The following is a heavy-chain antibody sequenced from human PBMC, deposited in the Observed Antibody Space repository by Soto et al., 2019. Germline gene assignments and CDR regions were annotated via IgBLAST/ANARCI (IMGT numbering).Heavy chain of an antibody. J-gene: IGHJ4*02. CDR3: ASPKLGYCSSTSCYSFDY. Sequence: GAPVKVSCKGSWGTLSSLAIRWGRQGPGQGLESMGGIIPIFGTANYAQKFQGRVTITADESTSTAYMELSSLRSEDTAVYYCASPKLGYCSSTSCYSFDYWGQGTLVTVSS. V-gene: IGHV1-69*01. D-gene: IGHD2-2*02. CDR2: IIPIFGTA. CDR1: WGTLSSLA.